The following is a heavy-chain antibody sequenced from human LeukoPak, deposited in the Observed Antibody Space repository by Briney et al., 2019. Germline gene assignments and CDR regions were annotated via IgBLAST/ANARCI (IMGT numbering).Heavy chain of an antibody. V-gene: IGHV3-7*05. CDR3: ARAIPRGLVLVITGDY. CDR1: GFTFSNYW. D-gene: IGHD3-22*01. CDR2: IKPDGSET. Sequence: GGSLRLSCAASGFTFSNYWMSRVRQAPGTGLEWVANIKPDGSETHYVDSVKGRFTISRDSAKNSLYLQMNSLRAEDTAVYYCARAIPRGLVLVITGDYWGQGTLVTVSS. J-gene: IGHJ4*02.